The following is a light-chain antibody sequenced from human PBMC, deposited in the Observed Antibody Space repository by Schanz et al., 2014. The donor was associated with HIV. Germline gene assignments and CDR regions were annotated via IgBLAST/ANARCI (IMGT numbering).Light chain of an antibody. CDR3: QRYNSYSHT. CDR1: QDIGND. J-gene: IGKJ2*01. Sequence: DIQMTQSPSSQSASVGDRVTITCRASQDIGNDLGWYQQKPGQAPKRLIYAASKLQSGVPSRFSGSGSGTEFTLTISSLQPDDFATYYCQRYNSYSHTFGQGTKLDIK. V-gene: IGKV1-17*01. CDR2: AAS.